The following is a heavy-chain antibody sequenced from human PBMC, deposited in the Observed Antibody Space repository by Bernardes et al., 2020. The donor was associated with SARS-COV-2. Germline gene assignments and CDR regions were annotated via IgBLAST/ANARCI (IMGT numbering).Heavy chain of an antibody. J-gene: IGHJ4*02. D-gene: IGHD4-17*01. CDR2: IVGGGGGT. CDR3: AKEGGGSYGVFFDS. CDR1: GFTFTTYA. V-gene: IGHV3-23*01. Sequence: SLRLSCAASGFTFTTYAMSWVRQAPGKGLEWVSGIVGGGGGTHYADSVKGRFTISGDNSKSTLYLQMNSLSDEDTAIYYCAKEGGGSYGVFFDSWGQGALVTVSS.